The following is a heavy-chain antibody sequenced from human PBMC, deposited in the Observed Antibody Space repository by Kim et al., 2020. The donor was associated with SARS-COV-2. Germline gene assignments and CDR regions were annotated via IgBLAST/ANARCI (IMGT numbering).Heavy chain of an antibody. J-gene: IGHJ4*02. CDR3: ARGLSRFGEFGGFDY. D-gene: IGHD3-10*01. V-gene: IGHV4-34*01. Sequence: PSLKSRFTISADTSKNHFSPKLSSMTAADTAVYYCARGLSRFGEFGGFDYWGQGNLVTVSS.